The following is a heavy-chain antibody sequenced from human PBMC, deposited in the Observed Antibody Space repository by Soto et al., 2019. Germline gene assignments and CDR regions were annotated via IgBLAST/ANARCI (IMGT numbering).Heavy chain of an antibody. Sequence: GGSLRLSCAASGFTFSSYSMSWVRQAPGKGLEWVSSISSSSSYIYYADSVKGRFTISRDNAKNSLYLQMNSLRAEDTAVYYCARDAIFGVVISYGMDVWGQGTTVTVSS. V-gene: IGHV3-21*01. D-gene: IGHD3-3*01. CDR2: ISSSSSYI. CDR1: GFTFSSYS. J-gene: IGHJ6*02. CDR3: ARDAIFGVVISYGMDV.